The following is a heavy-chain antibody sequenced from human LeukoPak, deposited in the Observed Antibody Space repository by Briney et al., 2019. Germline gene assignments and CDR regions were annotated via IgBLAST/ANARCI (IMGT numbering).Heavy chain of an antibody. D-gene: IGHD2/OR15-2a*01. Sequence: SETLSLTCGVYGGSFSDYYWTWIRLSPGLGLEWIGEIIHTGRTNYNPSLTSRVSISVDTSKNQFSLEMTSVTAADTAVYYCAXXXXXXXYAAFDYWGRGTLVTVSS. CDR2: IIHTGRT. V-gene: IGHV4-34*12. J-gene: IGHJ4*02. CDR3: AXXXXXXXYAAFDY. CDR1: GGSFSDYY.